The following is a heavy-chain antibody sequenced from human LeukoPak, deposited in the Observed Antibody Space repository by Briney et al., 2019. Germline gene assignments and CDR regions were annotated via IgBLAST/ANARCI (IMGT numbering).Heavy chain of an antibody. CDR3: AREGAPYYYDTSAYYYFDY. J-gene: IGHJ4*02. D-gene: IGHD3-22*01. V-gene: IGHV3-30*02. CDR1: GFTFSNYG. CDR2: IRFDGNNK. Sequence: GGSLRLSCAASGFTFSNYGIHWVRQAPGKGLEWVAFIRFDGNNKYYADSVKGRFTISRDNSKNTLYLQMNSLRTEDTAVYYCAREGAPYYYDTSAYYYFDYWGQGTLVTVSS.